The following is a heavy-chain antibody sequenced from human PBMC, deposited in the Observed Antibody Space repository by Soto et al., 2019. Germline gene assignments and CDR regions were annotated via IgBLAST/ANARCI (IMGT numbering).Heavy chain of an antibody. V-gene: IGHV1-69*13. D-gene: IGHD1-20*01. CDR1: GGTFSNDI. CDR2: IIPLFGTA. Sequence: SVKVSCKTSGGTFSNDIITWVRQAPGQGLEWMGRIIPLFGTANYAQKFQGRVTITADESTSTAYMELSSLRSEDTAVYYCASSVFVTGTDAFDIWGQGTMVTVSS. CDR3: ASSVFVTGTDAFDI. J-gene: IGHJ3*02.